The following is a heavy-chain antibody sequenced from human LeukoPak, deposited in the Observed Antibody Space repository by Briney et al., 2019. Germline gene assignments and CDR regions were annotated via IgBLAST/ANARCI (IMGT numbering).Heavy chain of an antibody. J-gene: IGHJ4*02. V-gene: IGHV4-38-2*02. Sequence: SETLSLTCTVSGYSISSGYYWGWIRQPPGEGLEWIGSIYHSGSTYYNPSLKSRVTISVDTSKNQFSLKLSSVTAADTAVYYCARGSYYGSGSYYNRAYYFDYWGQGTLVTVSS. CDR3: ARGSYYGSGSYYNRAYYFDY. D-gene: IGHD3-10*01. CDR2: IYHSGST. CDR1: GYSISSGYY.